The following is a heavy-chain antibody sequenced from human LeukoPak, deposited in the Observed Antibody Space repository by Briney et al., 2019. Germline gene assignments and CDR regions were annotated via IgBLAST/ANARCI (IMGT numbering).Heavy chain of an antibody. D-gene: IGHD5-18*01. CDR3: TKEARYSYAPD. CDR2: ISGSGGRT. Sequence: GGSLRLSCAASGFTFSDYYMSWIRQAPGKGLEWVSAISGSGGRTYYADSVKGRFTISRDNSKNTLYLQMNTLRAEDTAVYYCTKEARYSYAPDWGQGTLVTVSS. V-gene: IGHV3-23*01. J-gene: IGHJ4*02. CDR1: GFTFSDYY.